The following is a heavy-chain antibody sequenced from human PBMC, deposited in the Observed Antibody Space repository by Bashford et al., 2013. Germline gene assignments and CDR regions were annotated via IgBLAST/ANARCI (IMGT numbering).Heavy chain of an antibody. CDR3: ARANGRTQGIVGATVPLDY. CDR1: GYTFNTYG. Sequence: ASVKVSCKASGYTFNTYGISWVRQAPGQGLEWMGWISPYNGNTDYAQKLQGRVTMTTDTSTSTAYMELRSLRSDDTAVYYCARANGRTQGIVGATVPLDYWGQGTLVTVSS. D-gene: IGHD1-26*01. V-gene: IGHV1-18*01. CDR2: ISPYNGNT. J-gene: IGHJ4*02.